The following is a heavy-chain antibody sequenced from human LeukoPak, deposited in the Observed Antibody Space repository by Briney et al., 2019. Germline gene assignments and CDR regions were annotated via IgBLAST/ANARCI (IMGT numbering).Heavy chain of an antibody. CDR1: GGSISSGGYY. D-gene: IGHD3-9*01. V-gene: IGHV4-31*03. CDR2: IYYSGST. J-gene: IGHJ5*02. CDR3: ARVDRHFDWLGPPRWFDP. Sequence: SQTLSLTCTVSGGSISSGGYYWSWIRQHPGKGLEWIGYIYYSGSTYYNPSLKSRVTISVDTSKNQFSLKLSSVTAADTAVYYCARVDRHFDWLGPPRWFDPWAREPWSPSPQ.